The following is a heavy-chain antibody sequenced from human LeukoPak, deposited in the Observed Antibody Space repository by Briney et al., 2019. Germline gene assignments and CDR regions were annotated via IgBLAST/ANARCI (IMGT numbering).Heavy chain of an antibody. CDR1: GGSFSGYY. Sequence: PSETLSLTCAVCGGSFSGYYWSWIRQPPGKGLEWIGEINHSGSTNYNPSLKSRVTISVDTSKNQFSLKLSSVTAADTAVYYCARVLGLDAFDIWGQGTMVTVSS. CDR3: ARVLGLDAFDI. V-gene: IGHV4-34*01. J-gene: IGHJ3*02. CDR2: INHSGST. D-gene: IGHD3-16*01.